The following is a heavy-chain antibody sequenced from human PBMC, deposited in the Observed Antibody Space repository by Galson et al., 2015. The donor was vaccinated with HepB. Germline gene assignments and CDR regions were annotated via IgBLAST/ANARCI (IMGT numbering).Heavy chain of an antibody. CDR1: GGSISSSSYY. V-gene: IGHV4-39*01. J-gene: IGHJ4*02. CDR2: IHYSGSIHYSGST. D-gene: IGHD3-10*01. Sequence: TLSLTCIVSGGSISSSSYYWGWIRQPPGKGLEWIGSIHYSGSIHYSGSTYYSPSLKSRITVSVDTSKNQFSLKLNSVTAADTAVYYCARRSVALIRGDIAGYYFDDWGQGSLVTVSS. CDR3: ARRSVALIRGDIAGYYFDD.